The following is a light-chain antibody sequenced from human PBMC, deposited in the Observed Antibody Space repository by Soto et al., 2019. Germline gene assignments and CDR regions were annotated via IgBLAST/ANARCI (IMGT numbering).Light chain of an antibody. CDR1: QSISSW. Sequence: DIQMTQSPSTLSASVGDRVTITCRASQSISSWLAWYQQKPGKAPKILIYDASSLESGVPSRLSGSGSGTEFTLTISSLQPDDFATYYCQQYDSYSTFGPGTKVDIK. CDR3: QQYDSYST. CDR2: DAS. J-gene: IGKJ1*01. V-gene: IGKV1-5*01.